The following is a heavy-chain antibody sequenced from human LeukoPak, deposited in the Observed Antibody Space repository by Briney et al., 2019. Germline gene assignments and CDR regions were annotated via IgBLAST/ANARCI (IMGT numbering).Heavy chain of an antibody. CDR2: ISSSSSYI. D-gene: IGHD6-19*01. J-gene: IGHJ4*02. CDR3: AKMPVSYSSGWSNFDY. Sequence: PGGSLRLSCAASGFTFSSYSMNWVRQAPGKGLEWVSSISSSSSYIYYADLVKGRFTISRDNAKNSLYLQMSSLRAEDTAVYYCAKMPVSYSSGWSNFDYWGQGTLVTVSS. CDR1: GFTFSSYS. V-gene: IGHV3-21*04.